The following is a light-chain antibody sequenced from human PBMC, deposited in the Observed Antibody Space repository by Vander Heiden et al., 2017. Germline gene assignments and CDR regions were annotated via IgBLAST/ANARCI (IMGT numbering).Light chain of an antibody. CDR2: DAS. Sequence: EMVLTQSPATLSLSPGERATLSCRASQSVSSYLAWYQQKPGQAPRLLIYDASNRATGIPARFSGSGCGTDFTLTISSREPEDFAVYYCQQHSNWPPITFGQGTQVEIK. CDR3: QQHSNWPPIT. V-gene: IGKV3-11*01. J-gene: IGKJ5*01. CDR1: QSVSSY.